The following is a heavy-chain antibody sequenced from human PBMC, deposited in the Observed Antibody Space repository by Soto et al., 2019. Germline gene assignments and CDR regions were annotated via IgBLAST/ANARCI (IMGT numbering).Heavy chain of an antibody. J-gene: IGHJ4*02. CDR1: GFTVSSNY. D-gene: IGHD6-13*01. CDR2: IYSGGST. Sequence: GVSLRLSCAASGFTVSSNYMSWVRQAPGKGLEWVSVIYSGGSTYYADSVKGRSTISRDNSKNTLYLQMNSLRAEDTAVYYCARAAGYSSSWYYFDYWGQGTLVTVSS. V-gene: IGHV3-66*01. CDR3: ARAAGYSSSWYYFDY.